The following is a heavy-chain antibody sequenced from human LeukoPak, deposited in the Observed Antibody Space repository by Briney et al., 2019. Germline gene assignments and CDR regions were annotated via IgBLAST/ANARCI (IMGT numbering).Heavy chain of an antibody. Sequence: PGGSLRLSCAASGFTFSSYEMIWVRQARGEGREWGAYISSSGSTIYYADSVKGRFTISRDNAKNSLYLQMNSLRAEDTAVYYCARDDVAVGSGSYDYWGQGTLVTVSS. D-gene: IGHD3-10*01. CDR2: ISSSGSTI. J-gene: IGHJ4*02. V-gene: IGHV3-48*03. CDR1: GFTFSSYE. CDR3: ARDDVAVGSGSYDY.